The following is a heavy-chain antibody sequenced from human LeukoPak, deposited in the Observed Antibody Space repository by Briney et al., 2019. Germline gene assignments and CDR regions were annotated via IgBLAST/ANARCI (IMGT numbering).Heavy chain of an antibody. V-gene: IGHV4-34*01. D-gene: IGHD4-17*01. CDR1: GGSFSGYY. Sequence: PSETLSLTCAVYGGSFSGYYWSWIRQPPGKGLEWIGEINHSGSTNYNPSLKSRVTISVDTSKNQFSLKLSSVTAADTAVYYCAREDRRAVTTDPLAYWGQGTLVTVSS. CDR3: AREDRRAVTTDPLAY. J-gene: IGHJ4*02. CDR2: INHSGST.